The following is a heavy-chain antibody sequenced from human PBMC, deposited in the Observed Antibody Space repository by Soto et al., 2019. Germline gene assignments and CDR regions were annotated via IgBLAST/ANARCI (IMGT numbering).Heavy chain of an antibody. J-gene: IGHJ4*02. CDR3: AKDNSPYSGYNSFDY. Sequence: EVRLLESGGGLIQPGGSLRLSCAASGFTFSSYVMSWVRQAPGTGLEWVSGISGSGTNTYYADSVKGRFTISRDNSKNTLYLQMTSLRAEDTAEYYCAKDNSPYSGYNSFDYWGEGTIVTVSS. CDR1: GFTFSSYV. D-gene: IGHD5-12*01. CDR2: ISGSGTNT. V-gene: IGHV3-23*01.